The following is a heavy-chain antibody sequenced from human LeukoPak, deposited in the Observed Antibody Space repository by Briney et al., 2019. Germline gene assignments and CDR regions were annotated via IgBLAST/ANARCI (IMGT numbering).Heavy chain of an antibody. J-gene: IGHJ5*02. CDR1: GFTFSSYA. CDR3: AKGMRDVRGP. CDR2: ISDSGGST. V-gene: IGHV3-23*01. Sequence: PGGSLRLSCAASGFTFSSYAMSWVRQAPGKGLKWVSAISDSGGSTYYADSVKGRFTISRDNSKNTLYLQMNSLRAEDTAVYYCAKGMRDVRGPWGQGTLVTVSS. D-gene: IGHD3-10*01.